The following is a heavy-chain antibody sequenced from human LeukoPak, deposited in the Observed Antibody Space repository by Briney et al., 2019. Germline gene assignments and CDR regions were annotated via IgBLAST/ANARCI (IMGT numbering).Heavy chain of an antibody. CDR1: GYTFTSYD. CDR2: IIPIFGTA. Sequence: SVKVSCKASGYTFTSYDINWVRQAPGQGLEWMGRIIPIFGTANYAQKFQGRVTITTDESTSTAYMELSSLRSEDTAVYYCARGAHYGDFPYYYYYMDVWGKGTTVTVSS. J-gene: IGHJ6*03. CDR3: ARGAHYGDFPYYYYYMDV. D-gene: IGHD4-17*01. V-gene: IGHV1-69*05.